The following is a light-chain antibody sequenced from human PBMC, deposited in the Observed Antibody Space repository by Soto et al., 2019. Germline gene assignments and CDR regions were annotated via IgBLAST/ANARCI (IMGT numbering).Light chain of an antibody. J-gene: IGKJ1*01. CDR1: QNIDSY. CDR3: QQSYSSPPT. CDR2: DAS. Sequence: DIQMTQSPPALSASVGDRVTITCRASQNIDSYLNWYQQEPGKAPELLIHDASSLQSGVPSRFSGSGSGTDFTLTISSLQPEDFAVYYCQQSYSSPPTFGQGTKVDIK. V-gene: IGKV1-39*01.